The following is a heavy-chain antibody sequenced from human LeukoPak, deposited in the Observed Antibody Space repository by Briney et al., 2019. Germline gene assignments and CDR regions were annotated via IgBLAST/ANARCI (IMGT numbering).Heavy chain of an antibody. CDR1: GGSISSYY. V-gene: IGHV4-4*09. J-gene: IGHJ4*02. CDR2: IYTSGST. D-gene: IGHD3-22*01. CDR3: ARHRSGYYFPFDY. Sequence: SETLSLTCTVSGGSISSYYWSWIRQPPGKGLEWIGYIYTSGSTNYSPSLKSRVTISVDTSKNQFSLKLSSVTAADTAVYYCARHRSGYYFPFDYWGQGTLVTVSS.